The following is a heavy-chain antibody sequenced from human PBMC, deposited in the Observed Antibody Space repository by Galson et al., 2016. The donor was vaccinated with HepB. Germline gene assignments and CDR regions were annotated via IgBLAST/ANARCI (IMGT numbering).Heavy chain of an antibody. CDR1: GASISDSNW. V-gene: IGHV4-4*02. CDR2: IYQTGTA. J-gene: IGHJ4*02. Sequence: TLSLTCAVSGASISDSNWWTWVRQAPGKGLEWIGEIYQTGTANYNPSFTSRATIPVDTSKNQISLRLDSVTAADTAVYYCARGTLGTTATMAFDYWGQGTLVSGSS. CDR3: ARGTLGTTATMAFDY. D-gene: IGHD1-26*01.